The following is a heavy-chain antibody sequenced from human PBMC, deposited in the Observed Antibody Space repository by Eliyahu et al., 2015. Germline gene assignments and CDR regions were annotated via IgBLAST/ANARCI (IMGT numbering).Heavy chain of an antibody. D-gene: IGHD3-3*01. V-gene: IGHV5-51*01. CDR1: GYSXTXXX. CDR3: ARSYYDFWSGHYYYYYGMDV. J-gene: IGHJ6*02. Sequence: EVQLVQSGAXVKKPGESXKISCKGSGYSXTXXXXGWVRQMPGKGLEWMGIIYPGDSDTRYSPSFQGQVTISADKSISTAYLQWSSLKASDTAMYYCARSYYDFWSGHYYYYYGMDVWGQGTTVTVSS. CDR2: IYPGDSDT.